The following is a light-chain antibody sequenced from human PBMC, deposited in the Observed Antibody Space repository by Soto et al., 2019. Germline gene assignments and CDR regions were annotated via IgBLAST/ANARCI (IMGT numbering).Light chain of an antibody. J-gene: IGKJ1*01. CDR3: QQYNSYSRT. CDR1: QSISSY. Sequence: DIQMTQSPSSVSASVGDRVTITCRASQSISSYLNWYQQKPGKAPKLLIFHASSLESGVPSRFSGSGSGTEITLTISSLQPDDFATYYCQQYNSYSRTFGQGTKVDI. V-gene: IGKV1-5*01. CDR2: HAS.